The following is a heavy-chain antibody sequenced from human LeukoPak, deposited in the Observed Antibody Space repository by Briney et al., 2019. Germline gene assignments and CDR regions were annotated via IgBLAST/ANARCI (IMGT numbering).Heavy chain of an antibody. D-gene: IGHD3-22*01. CDR3: ARDGNYYMY. V-gene: IGHV3-53*01. CDR1: EFTVFSNY. J-gene: IGHJ4*02. Sequence: GGSLRLSCAASEFTVFSNYMTWVRQAPGKGLEWVAIIYTGGNTYYADSVKGRFTISRDNSKNTLYLQMNSLRAEDTAVYYCARDGNYYMYWGQGTLVTVSS. CDR2: IYTGGNT.